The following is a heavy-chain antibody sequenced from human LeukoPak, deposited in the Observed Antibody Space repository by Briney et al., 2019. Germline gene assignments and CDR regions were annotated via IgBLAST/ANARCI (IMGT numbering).Heavy chain of an antibody. J-gene: IGHJ4*02. CDR1: GGSFSGYY. CDR2: INHSGST. Sequence: PSETLSLTCAVYGGSFSGYYWSWIRQPPGKGLEWIGEINHSGSTNYNPSLKSRVTISIDTSKNQFSLKLGSVTAADTAVYYCARSEYDYVWGSYRYSPYYFDYWGQGTLVTVSS. V-gene: IGHV4-34*01. CDR3: ARSEYDYVWGSYRYSPYYFDY. D-gene: IGHD3-16*02.